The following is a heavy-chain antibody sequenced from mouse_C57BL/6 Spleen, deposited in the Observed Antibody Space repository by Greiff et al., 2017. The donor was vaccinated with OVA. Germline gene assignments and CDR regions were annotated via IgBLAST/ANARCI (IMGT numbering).Heavy chain of an antibody. D-gene: IGHD2-4*01. CDR2: IDPETGGT. V-gene: IGHV1-15*01. CDR3: TRYDSYFDY. Sequence: VKLQESGAELVRPGASVTLSCKASGYTFTDYEMHWVKQTPVHGLEWIGAIDPETGGTAYNQKFKGKAILTADKSSSTAYMELRSLTSEDSAVYYCTRYDSYFDYWGQGTTLTVSS. J-gene: IGHJ2*01. CDR1: GYTFTDYE.